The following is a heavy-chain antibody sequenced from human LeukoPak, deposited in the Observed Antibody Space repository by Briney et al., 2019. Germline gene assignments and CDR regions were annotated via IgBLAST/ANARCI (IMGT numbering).Heavy chain of an antibody. D-gene: IGHD2-2*01. CDR1: GYTFTSYD. CDR2: MNPNSGNT. Sequence: ASVKVSCKASGYTFTSYDINWVRQATGQGLEWMGWMNPNSGNTGYAQKFQGRVTMTRNTSISTAYMELSSLRSEDTAVYYCARRDVVVAAAMVTFDPWGQGTLVTVSS. J-gene: IGHJ5*02. CDR3: ARRDVVVAAAMVTFDP. V-gene: IGHV1-8*01.